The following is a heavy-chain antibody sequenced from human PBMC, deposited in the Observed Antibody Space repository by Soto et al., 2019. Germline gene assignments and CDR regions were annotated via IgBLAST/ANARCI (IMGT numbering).Heavy chain of an antibody. D-gene: IGHD2-21*01. V-gene: IGHV4-38-2*01. CDR1: SYRGAAGQY. Sequence: PSETLSPTCDVSSYRGAAGQYWGWIRQPQGKGLEWLGCFHENGPTNYRPSLKSRLAISVDMSKNQDSLILTSVTAADTARYYCINCGGLSRADSWGRGILVTVSS. CDR2: FHENGPT. J-gene: IGHJ5*01. CDR3: INCGGLSRADS.